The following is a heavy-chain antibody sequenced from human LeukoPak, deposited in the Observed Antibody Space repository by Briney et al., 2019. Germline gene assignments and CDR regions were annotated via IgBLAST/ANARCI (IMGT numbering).Heavy chain of an antibody. Sequence: SSETLPLTCAVYGGSFSGYYWSWIRQPPGKGLEWIGEINHSGSTNYNPSLKSRVTISVDTSKNQFSLKLSSVTAADTAVYYCARGPAVYDSSGYYPDYWGQGTLVTVSS. J-gene: IGHJ4*02. V-gene: IGHV4-34*01. D-gene: IGHD3-22*01. CDR3: ARGPAVYDSSGYYPDY. CDR1: GGSFSGYY. CDR2: INHSGST.